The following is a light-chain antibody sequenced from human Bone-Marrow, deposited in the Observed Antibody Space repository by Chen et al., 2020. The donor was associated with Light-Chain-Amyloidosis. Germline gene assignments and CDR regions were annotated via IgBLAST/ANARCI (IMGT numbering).Light chain of an antibody. CDR3: QVWDRSSDRPV. V-gene: IGLV3-21*02. J-gene: IGLJ3*02. CDR2: DDS. Sequence: SYVLTQPSSVSVAPGQTATISCGGTYIGSTSVHWYQQTPGQAPLLVFYDDSDRPSGIPERLSGSNSGNTATLTISRGEAGDEADYYCQVWDRSSDRPVFGGGTKLTVL. CDR1: YIGSTS.